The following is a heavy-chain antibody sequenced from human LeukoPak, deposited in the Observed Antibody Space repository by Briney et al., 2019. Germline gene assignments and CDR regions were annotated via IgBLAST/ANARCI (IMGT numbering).Heavy chain of an antibody. V-gene: IGHV3-7*01. CDR2: IKEDGSQK. Sequence: GGSLRLSCAASGFAFSNYWMSWVRQAPGKGLEWVANIKEDGSQKYYVDSVKGRFTISRDNAKNSLYLQMNSLRAEDTAIYYCAREDDWNYEDYWGQGILVTVSS. D-gene: IGHD1-7*01. CDR3: AREDDWNYEDY. CDR1: GFAFSNYW. J-gene: IGHJ4*02.